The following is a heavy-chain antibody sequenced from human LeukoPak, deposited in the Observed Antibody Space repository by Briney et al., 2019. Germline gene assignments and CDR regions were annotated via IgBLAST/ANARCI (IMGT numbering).Heavy chain of an antibody. V-gene: IGHV5-51*01. D-gene: IGHD1-1*01. CDR2: INPGDSDT. Sequence: GESLKISCKGSGYSFTYYWIGWVRQMPGKGLEWVVIINPGDSDTRYRPSFQGQITISVDKSISTAYLKWSSLKASDTAMYYCARQDGNSKYYFDYWGQGTLVTVSS. CDR3: ARQDGNSKYYFDY. CDR1: GYSFTYYW. J-gene: IGHJ4*02.